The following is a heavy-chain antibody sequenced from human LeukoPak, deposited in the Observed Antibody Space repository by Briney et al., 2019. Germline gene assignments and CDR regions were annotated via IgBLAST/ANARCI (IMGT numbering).Heavy chain of an antibody. CDR1: GFTFSDYY. CDR3: ARTESALWFGELLNPYFDY. V-gene: IGHV3-11*01. J-gene: IGHJ4*02. D-gene: IGHD3-10*01. CDR2: ISSSGSII. Sequence: GGSLRLSCAASGFTFSDYYMSWIRQAPGKGLEWVSYISSSGSIIYYADSVKGRFTISRDNAKNSLYLQMNSLRAEDTAVYYCARTESALWFGELLNPYFDYWGQGTLVTVSS.